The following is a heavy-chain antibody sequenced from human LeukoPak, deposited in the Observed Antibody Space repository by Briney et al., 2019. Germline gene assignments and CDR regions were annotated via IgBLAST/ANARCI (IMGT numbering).Heavy chain of an antibody. V-gene: IGHV3-7*01. CDR2: IKQDGSEK. J-gene: IGHJ6*03. CDR3: ARVRNCSGGSCYWGYYYYYMDV. D-gene: IGHD2-15*01. CDR1: GFTFSSYW. Sequence: PGGSLRLSCAASGFTFSSYWMSRVRQAPGKGLEGVANIKQDGSEKYYVDSVKGRFTISRDNAKNSLYLQMNSLRAEDTAVYYCARVRNCSGGSCYWGYYYYYMDVWGKGTTVTVSS.